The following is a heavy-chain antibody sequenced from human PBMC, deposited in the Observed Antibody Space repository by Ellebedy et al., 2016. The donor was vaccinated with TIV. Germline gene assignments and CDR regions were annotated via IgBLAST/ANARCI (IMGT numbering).Heavy chain of an antibody. CDR3: ARGRGYAHQGLNFDF. CDR1: GFTVSSNY. CDR2: IYTGGTT. D-gene: IGHD2-2*01. J-gene: IGHJ4*02. Sequence: GGSLRLSCAASGFTVSSNYMSWVRQAPGKGLEWVSDIYTGGTTVYADSVKGRFTISRDNSKNTLYLQMNSLRAEDTAVYYCARGRGYAHQGLNFDFWGQGTLVTVSS. V-gene: IGHV3-53*01.